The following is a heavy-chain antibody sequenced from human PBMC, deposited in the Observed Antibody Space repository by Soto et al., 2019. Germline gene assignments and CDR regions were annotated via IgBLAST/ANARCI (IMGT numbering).Heavy chain of an antibody. CDR2: ISDSGGST. Sequence: GGSLRLSCAASGFIVSSYGMSWVRQAPGKGLEWVSGISDSGGSTYYADSVKGRFTISRDNSKNTLYLQMNSLRAEDTAVYYCAKVAAVAGKYDAFDIWGQGTMVTVSS. CDR3: AKVAAVAGKYDAFDI. V-gene: IGHV3-23*01. D-gene: IGHD6-19*01. J-gene: IGHJ3*02. CDR1: GFIVSSYG.